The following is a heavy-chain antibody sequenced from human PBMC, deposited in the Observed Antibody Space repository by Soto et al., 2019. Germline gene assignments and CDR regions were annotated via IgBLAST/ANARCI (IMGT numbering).Heavy chain of an antibody. J-gene: IGHJ5*02. Sequence: SETLSLTCAVYGGSFSGYYWSWIRQPPGKGLEWIGEINHSGSTNYNPSLKSRVTISLDTSNNQFSLKLSSVTAADTAVYYCARTPPSLRYFDWVSGGGWFDPWGQGTLVTVSS. CDR1: GGSFSGYY. CDR2: INHSGST. D-gene: IGHD3-9*01. V-gene: IGHV4-34*01. CDR3: ARTPPSLRYFDWVSGGGWFDP.